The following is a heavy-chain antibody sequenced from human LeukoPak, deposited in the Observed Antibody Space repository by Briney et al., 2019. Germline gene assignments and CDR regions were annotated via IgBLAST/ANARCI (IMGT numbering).Heavy chain of an antibody. D-gene: IGHD3-16*02. CDR1: GFTFSSYG. CDR3: AKAHVLELSLDY. CDR2: IRYDGSNK. V-gene: IGHV3-30*02. J-gene: IGHJ4*02. Sequence: PGGSLRLSCAASGFTFSSYGMHWVRQAPGKGLEWVAFIRYDGSNKYYADSVKGRFTISRDNSKNTLYLQMNSLRAEDTAVYYCAKAHVLELSLDYWGQGTLVTVSS.